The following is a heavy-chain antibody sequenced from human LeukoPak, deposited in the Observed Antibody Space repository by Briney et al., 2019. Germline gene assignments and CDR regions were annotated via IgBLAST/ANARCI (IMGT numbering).Heavy chain of an antibody. V-gene: IGHV3-23*01. Sequence: GGSLRLSCAASGFTFSSYAMSWVRQAPGKGLEWVSAISGSGGSTYYADSVKGRFTISRDNSKNTLYLQMNSLRAEDTAVYYCAKDREVLLWLGESQYYWGQGTLVTVSS. D-gene: IGHD3-10*01. CDR2: ISGSGGST. CDR3: AKDREVLLWLGESQYY. J-gene: IGHJ4*02. CDR1: GFTFSSYA.